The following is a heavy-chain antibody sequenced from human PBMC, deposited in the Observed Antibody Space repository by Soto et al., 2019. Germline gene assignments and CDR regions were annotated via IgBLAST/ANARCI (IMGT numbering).Heavy chain of an antibody. CDR1: GFTVSSNY. Sequence: GGSLRLSCAASGFTVSSNYMSWVRQAPGKGLEWVSVIYSGGSTYYADSVKGRFTISRHNSKNTLYLQMNSLRAEDTAVYYCARDRPGTRISAFDIWGQGTMVTVSS. CDR2: IYSGGST. D-gene: IGHD4-17*01. V-gene: IGHV3-53*04. CDR3: ARDRPGTRISAFDI. J-gene: IGHJ3*02.